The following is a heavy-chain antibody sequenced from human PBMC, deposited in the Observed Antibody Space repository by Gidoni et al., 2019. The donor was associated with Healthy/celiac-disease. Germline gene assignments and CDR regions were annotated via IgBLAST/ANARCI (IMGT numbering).Heavy chain of an antibody. V-gene: IGHV3-7*01. D-gene: IGHD3-22*01. CDR1: GFTFSSYL. CDR3: ARDPYYYDSSGYYSGYGMDV. Sequence: EVQLVESGGGLVQPGGSLRLSCAASGFTFSSYLMSWVRQAPGKGLAWVANIKQDGSEKYYVDSVKGRFTISRDNAKNSLYLQMNSLRAEDTAVYYCARDPYYYDSSGYYSGYGMDVWGQGTTVTVSS. J-gene: IGHJ6*02. CDR2: IKQDGSEK.